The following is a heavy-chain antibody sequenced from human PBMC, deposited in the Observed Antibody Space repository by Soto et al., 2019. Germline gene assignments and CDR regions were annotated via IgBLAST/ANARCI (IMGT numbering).Heavy chain of an antibody. CDR2: MSATGGST. CDR1: GSGFSPFS. D-gene: IGHD5-18*01. V-gene: IGHV3-23*01. J-gene: IGHJ3*01. CDR3: AKSWGDTWQESAFDV. Sequence: ELQLLESGEALIQPGGPLGLSVEASGSGFSPFSRTWVRRAPGKGREWVWGMSATGGSTYYIDSVKGRFIISRDNSRKTLYLQMNSLRADDTAIYYCAKSWGDTWQESAFDVWGLGTMVTV.